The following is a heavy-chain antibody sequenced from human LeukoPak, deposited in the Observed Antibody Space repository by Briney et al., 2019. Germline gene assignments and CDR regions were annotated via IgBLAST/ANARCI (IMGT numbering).Heavy chain of an antibody. CDR2: IIPIFGTA. J-gene: IGHJ4*02. Sequence: SVKVSCKASGYTFTGYYMHWVRQAPGQGLEWMGGIIPIFGTANYAQKFQGRVTITTDESTSTAYMEPSSLRSEDTAVYYCARDLNGIVGALDYWGQGTLVTVSS. CDR1: GYTFTGYY. CDR3: ARDLNGIVGALDY. D-gene: IGHD1-26*01. V-gene: IGHV1-69*05.